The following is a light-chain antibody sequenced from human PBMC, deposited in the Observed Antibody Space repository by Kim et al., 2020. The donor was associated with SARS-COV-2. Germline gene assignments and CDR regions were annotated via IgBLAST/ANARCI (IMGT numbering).Light chain of an antibody. J-gene: IGLJ2*01. V-gene: IGLV3-21*04. CDR2: YDS. CDR3: QVWDSSSDHRVV. Sequence: PGKTSRVSCGGNSIGSKSVYWYRQKSGQAPVLVIYYDSDRPSGIPERFSGSNSGNTATLTISRVEAGDEADYYCQVWDSSSDHRVVFGGGTKVTVL. CDR1: SIGSKS.